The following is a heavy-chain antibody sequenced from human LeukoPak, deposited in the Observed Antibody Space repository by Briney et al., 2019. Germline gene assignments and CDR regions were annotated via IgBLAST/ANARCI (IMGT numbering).Heavy chain of an antibody. V-gene: IGHV5-51*01. CDR3: ARLMYYDSSGYFDY. J-gene: IGHJ4*02. Sequence: GESLKISCKGSGYTFSIYWIGWVRQVPGKDLEWMGIIYPGDSDTTYSTSFQGQVTTSADKSISTAYLQWSSLKASDTAMYYCARLMYYDSSGYFDYWGQGTLVTVSS. CDR2: IYPGDSDT. CDR1: GYTFSIYW. D-gene: IGHD3-22*01.